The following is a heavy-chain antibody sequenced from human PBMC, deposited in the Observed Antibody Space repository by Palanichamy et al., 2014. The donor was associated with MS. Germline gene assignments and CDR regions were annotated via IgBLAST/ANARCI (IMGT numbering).Heavy chain of an antibody. CDR3: VTETDRGVIRTTRFDY. J-gene: IGHJ4*02. Sequence: EVQLVESGGGLVKPGGSLRLSCAASGFTFSNAWMNWVRQAPGKGLEWVGRIKSKTDGGTTDYAAPVKGRFTISRDDSKNTLYLQMNSLKTEDTAVYYCVTETDRGVIRTTRFDYWGQGTLVTVSS. CDR1: GFTFSNAW. CDR2: IKSKTDGGTT. V-gene: IGHV3-15*07. D-gene: IGHD3-10*01.